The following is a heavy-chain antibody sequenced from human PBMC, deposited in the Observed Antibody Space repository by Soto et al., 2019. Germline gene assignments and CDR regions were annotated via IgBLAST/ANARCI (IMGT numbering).Heavy chain of an antibody. CDR2: ISGSGGST. D-gene: IGHD3-22*01. CDR3: ARRLIKAFHGASDY. V-gene: IGHV3-23*01. Sequence: PGGSMRVSSAAAEFNFRSYARSWVRQKTGKGLEWVSAISGSGGSTYYADSVKGRFTISRDNSKNTLYLQMNSLRAEDTAVYYCARRLIKAFHGASDYWGQGTLVTVSS. J-gene: IGHJ4*02. CDR1: EFNFRSYA.